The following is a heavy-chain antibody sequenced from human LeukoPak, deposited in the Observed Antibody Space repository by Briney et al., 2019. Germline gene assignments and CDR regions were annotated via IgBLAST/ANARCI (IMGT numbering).Heavy chain of an antibody. CDR3: ARDPRGPIGYDSSGRDSFDY. J-gene: IGHJ4*02. V-gene: IGHV3-53*05. D-gene: IGHD3-22*01. Sequence: GGSLRLSCAASGFTVSSNYMSWVRQAPGKGLEWVSVIYSGGSTYYADSVKGRFTISRDNFKNTLHLQMNSLRTEDTAVYYCARDPRGPIGYDSSGRDSFDYWGQGILVTVSS. CDR1: GFTVSSNY. CDR2: IYSGGST.